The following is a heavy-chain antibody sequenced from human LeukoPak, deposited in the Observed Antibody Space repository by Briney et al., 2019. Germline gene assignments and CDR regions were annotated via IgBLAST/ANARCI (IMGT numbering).Heavy chain of an antibody. Sequence: GSLRLSCVGPGFIVSSNYMNWVRQAPGKGLEWVSSISSSSSYIYYADSVKGRFTISRDNAKNSLYLQMNSLRAEDTAVYYCARGRQLGTFDYWGQGTLVTVSS. V-gene: IGHV3-21*01. CDR1: GFIVSSNY. CDR3: ARGRQLGTFDY. CDR2: ISSSSSYI. D-gene: IGHD6-6*01. J-gene: IGHJ4*02.